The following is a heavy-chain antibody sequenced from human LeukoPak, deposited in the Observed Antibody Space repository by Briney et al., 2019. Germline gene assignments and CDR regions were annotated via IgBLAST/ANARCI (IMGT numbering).Heavy chain of an antibody. CDR2: ISAYNGNT. CDR3: ARDMHYYDSIFTPGH. Sequence: ASVKVSCKASGYTFTSYGISWVRQAPGQGLEWMGWISAYNGNTNYAQKPQGRVTMTTDTSTSTAYMELRSLRSDDTAVYYCARDMHYYDSIFTPGHWGQGTLVTVSS. V-gene: IGHV1-18*01. CDR1: GYTFTSYG. D-gene: IGHD3-22*01. J-gene: IGHJ4*02.